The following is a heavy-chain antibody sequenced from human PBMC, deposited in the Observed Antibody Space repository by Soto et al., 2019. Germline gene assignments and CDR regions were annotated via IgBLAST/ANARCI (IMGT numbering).Heavy chain of an antibody. Sequence: PGGSLRLSCAASGFTFSGYAMSWVRQAPGKGLEWVSAISGSGGSTYYADSVKGRFTISRDNSKNTLYLQMNSLRAEDTAVYYCAKFDVVVTAIPPFDYWGQGTLVTVSS. D-gene: IGHD2-21*02. CDR1: GFTFSGYA. CDR3: AKFDVVVTAIPPFDY. J-gene: IGHJ4*02. CDR2: ISGSGGST. V-gene: IGHV3-23*01.